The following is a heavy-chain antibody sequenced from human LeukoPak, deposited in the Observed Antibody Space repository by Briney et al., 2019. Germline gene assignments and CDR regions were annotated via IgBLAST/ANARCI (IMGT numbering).Heavy chain of an antibody. CDR3: AKDSDYGRLMDS. CDR2: ISAYNGNT. Sequence: GASVKVSCKASGYTFTSYGITWVRQAPGQGLEWMGWISAYNGNTNFAQKLQGRVTMNTDTSTSTAYMELRSLRSDDTAVYYCAKDSDYGRLMDSWGQGTLVTVSS. CDR1: GYTFTSYG. D-gene: IGHD4-17*01. V-gene: IGHV1-18*01. J-gene: IGHJ4*02.